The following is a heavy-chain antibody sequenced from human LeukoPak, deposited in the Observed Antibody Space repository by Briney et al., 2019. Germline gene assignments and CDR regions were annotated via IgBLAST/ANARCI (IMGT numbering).Heavy chain of an antibody. D-gene: IGHD2-21*02. CDR1: GGSISSSSYY. V-gene: IGHV4-39*07. J-gene: IGHJ4*02. CDR3: ARDPKYCGGDCYPDSPDY. CDR2: IYYSGST. Sequence: SETLSLTCTVSGGSISSSSYYWGWIRQPPGKGLEWIGSIYYSGSTYYNPSLKSRVTISVDTSKNQFSLKLSSVTAADTAVYYCARDPKYCGGDCYPDSPDYWGQGTLVTVSS.